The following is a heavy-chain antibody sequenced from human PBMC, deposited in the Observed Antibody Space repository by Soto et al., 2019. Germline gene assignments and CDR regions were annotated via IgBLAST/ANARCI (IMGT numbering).Heavy chain of an antibody. CDR1: GGSFSGYY. D-gene: IGHD3-3*01. J-gene: IGHJ5*02. CDR2: IYYSGST. CDR3: ARVNFWSGYHWFDP. V-gene: IGHV4-59*01. Sequence: SETLSLTCAVYGGSFSGYYWSWIRQPPGKGLEWIGYIYYSGSTNYNPSLKSRVTISVDTSKNQFSLKLSSVTAADTAVYYCARVNFWSGYHWFDPWGQGTLVTVSS.